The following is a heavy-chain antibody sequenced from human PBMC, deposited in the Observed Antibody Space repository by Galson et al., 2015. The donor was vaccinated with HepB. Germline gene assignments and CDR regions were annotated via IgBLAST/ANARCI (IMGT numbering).Heavy chain of an antibody. D-gene: IGHD3-22*01. J-gene: IGHJ5*02. CDR2: ISGSGGST. V-gene: IGHV3-23*01. CDR3: ATSLRAYYYDSSGYYL. CDR1: GFAFSSYA. Sequence: SLRLSCAASGFAFSSYAMSWVRQAPGKGLEWVSSISGSGGSTFSADSVKGRFTISRGNSDNTLFLQVNSLRAEDTALYYCATSLRAYYYDSSGYYLWGQGTLVTVSS.